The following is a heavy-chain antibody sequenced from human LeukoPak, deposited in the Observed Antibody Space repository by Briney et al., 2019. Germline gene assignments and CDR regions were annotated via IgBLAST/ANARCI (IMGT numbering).Heavy chain of an antibody. CDR2: VSSGGSYT. V-gene: IGHV3-21*01. Sequence: GGSLRLSCGASGFTFSHYRMHWVRQTPGKGLEGVSYVSSGGSYTFYADSVKGRFTISRDNAKNSVSLQMTNLSGEDTGLYYCARGLYDYRGFDVWGQRTPVTV. D-gene: IGHD3-3*01. CDR1: GFTFSHYR. J-gene: IGHJ6*02. CDR3: ARGLYDYRGFDV.